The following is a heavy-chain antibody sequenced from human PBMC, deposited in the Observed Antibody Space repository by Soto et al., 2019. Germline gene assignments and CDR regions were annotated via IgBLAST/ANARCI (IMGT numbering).Heavy chain of an antibody. D-gene: IGHD3-22*01. J-gene: IGHJ6*02. Sequence: PGGSLRLSCAASGFTFSSYSMNWVRQAPGKGLEWVSYISSSSSTIYYADSVKGRFTISRDNAKNSLYLQMNSLRDEDTAVYYCARDLQAQNYDSSGYYRRNYGMDVWGQGTTVTVSS. CDR1: GFTFSSYS. CDR2: ISSSSSTI. CDR3: ARDLQAQNYDSSGYYRRNYGMDV. V-gene: IGHV3-48*02.